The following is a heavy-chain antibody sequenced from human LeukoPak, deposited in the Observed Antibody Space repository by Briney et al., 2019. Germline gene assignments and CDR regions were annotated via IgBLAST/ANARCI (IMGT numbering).Heavy chain of an antibody. CDR2: TYYTGST. V-gene: IGHV4-59*01. Sequence: SETLSLTCTVSGGSISSYYWSWIRQPPGKGLEWIGYTYYTGSTNYNPSLKSRVTISVDTSKNQFSLKLSSVTAADTAVYYCAREVGASDYWGQGTLVTVS. CDR1: GGSISSYY. CDR3: AREVGASDY. J-gene: IGHJ4*02. D-gene: IGHD1-26*01.